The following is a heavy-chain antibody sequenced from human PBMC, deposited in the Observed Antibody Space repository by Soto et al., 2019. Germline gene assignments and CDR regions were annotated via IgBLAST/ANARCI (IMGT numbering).Heavy chain of an antibody. CDR2: IDPSDSYT. CDR3: ATILVGATYYYYGMDV. V-gene: IGHV5-10-1*01. CDR1: GYSFTSYW. D-gene: IGHD2-8*02. J-gene: IGHJ6*02. Sequence: PGESLKISCKGSGYSFTSYWISWVRQMPGKGLEWMGRIDPSDSYTNYSPSFQGHVTISADKSISTAYLQWSSLKASDTAMYYCATILVGATYYYYGMDVWGQGTTVTVSS.